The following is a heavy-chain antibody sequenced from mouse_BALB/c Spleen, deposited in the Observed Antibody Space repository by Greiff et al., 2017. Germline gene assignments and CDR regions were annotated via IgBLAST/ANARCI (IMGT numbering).Heavy chain of an antibody. D-gene: IGHD1-1*01. CDR3: ARDLDYYGSSYEGPYAMDY. V-gene: IGHV5-9-3*01. J-gene: IGHJ4*01. CDR2: ISSGGSYT. Sequence: EVQLQQSGGGLVKPGGSLKLSCAASGFTFSSYAMSWVRQTPEKRLEWVATISSGGSYTYYPDSVKGRFTISRDNAKNTLYLQMSSLRSEDTAMYYCARDLDYYGSSYEGPYAMDYWGQGTSVTVSS. CDR1: GFTFSSYA.